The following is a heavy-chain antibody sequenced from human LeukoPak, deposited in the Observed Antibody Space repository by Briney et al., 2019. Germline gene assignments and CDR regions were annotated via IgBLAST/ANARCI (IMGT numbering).Heavy chain of an antibody. CDR3: ARGDGDLYYFDY. V-gene: IGHV1-69*06. CDR2: IIPIFGTA. Sequence: SVKVSCKASGGTFSSYAISWVRQAPGQGLEWMGGIIPIFGTADYAQKFQGRVTITADKSTSTAYMELSSLRSEDTAVYYCARGDGDLYYFDYWGQGTLVTVSS. J-gene: IGHJ4*02. CDR1: GGTFSSYA. D-gene: IGHD4-17*01.